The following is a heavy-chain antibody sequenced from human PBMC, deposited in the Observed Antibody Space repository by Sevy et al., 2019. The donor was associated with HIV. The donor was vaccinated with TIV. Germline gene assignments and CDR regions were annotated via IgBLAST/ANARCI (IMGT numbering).Heavy chain of an antibody. CDR1: GCSVSSGSYY. D-gene: IGHD6-19*01. V-gene: IGHV4-61*01. Sequence: SETLSLTCTVSGCSVSSGSYYWSWIRQPPGKGLEWIGYIYYSGSTNYNPSLKSRVTISVDTSKNQFSLKLSSVTAADTAVYYCARDRGSSGWYPFDYWGQGTLVTVSS. CDR3: ARDRGSSGWYPFDY. J-gene: IGHJ4*02. CDR2: IYYSGST.